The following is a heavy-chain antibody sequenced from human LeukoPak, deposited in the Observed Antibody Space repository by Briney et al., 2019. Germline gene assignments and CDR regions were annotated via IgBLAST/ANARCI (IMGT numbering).Heavy chain of an antibody. J-gene: IGHJ2*01. V-gene: IGHV3-7*01. CDR2: IKQEGSEK. D-gene: IGHD5-18*01. CDR3: ARDRIQLWLSWYFDL. Sequence: GGSLRLSCAASGFTFSSYWMSGVRQAPGKGPEWVANIKQEGSEKYYVDSVKGRFTISRDNAKNSLYLQMNSLRAEDTAVYYCARDRIQLWLSWYFDLWGRGTLVTVSS. CDR1: GFTFSSYW.